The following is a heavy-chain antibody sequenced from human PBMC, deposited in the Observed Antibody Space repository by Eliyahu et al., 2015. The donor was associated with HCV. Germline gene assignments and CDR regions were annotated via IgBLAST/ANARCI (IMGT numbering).Heavy chain of an antibody. CDR1: GFXFSSYG. D-gene: IGHD2-15*01. CDR2: ISYDGSNK. V-gene: IGHV3-30*03. Sequence: QVQLVESGGGVVQPGRSLRLSCAASGFXFSSYGRXWVRQAPGKGLEWVAXISYDGSNKYYADSVKGRFTISRDNSKNTLYLQMNSLRAEDTAVYYCASLGGLGYCSGGSCLSDYWGQGTLVTVSS. CDR3: ASLGGLGYCSGGSCLSDY. J-gene: IGHJ4*02.